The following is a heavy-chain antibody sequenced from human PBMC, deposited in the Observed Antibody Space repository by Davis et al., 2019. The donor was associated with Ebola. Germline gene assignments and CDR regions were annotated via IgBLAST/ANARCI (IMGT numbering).Heavy chain of an antibody. CDR3: ARDRAYCTHGACFTRYHDYGLDV. CDR1: DYTFNNYG. J-gene: IGHJ6*04. Sequence: ASVKVSCKASDYTFNNYGISWVRQPPGQGLEWMGWISAYNGHTNYAQKFQGRLTMTTATSTATAYMELRGLTSDDTAVYYCARDRAYCTHGACFTRYHDYGLDVWGKGTTVTVSS. V-gene: IGHV1-18*01. D-gene: IGHD2-8*01. CDR2: ISAYNGHT.